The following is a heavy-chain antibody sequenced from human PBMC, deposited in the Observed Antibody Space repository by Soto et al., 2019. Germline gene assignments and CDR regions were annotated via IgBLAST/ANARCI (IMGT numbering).Heavy chain of an antibody. J-gene: IGHJ4*02. V-gene: IGHV3-23*01. CDR1: GFTFSSYA. D-gene: IGHD3-22*01. Sequence: EVQLLESGGGLVQPGGSLRLSCAASGFTFSSYAMSWVRQAPGKGLEWVSAISGSGGSTYYADSVKGRFTISRDNSKNTLYLHMNSLGAEDTAVYYCAKGSPTYYYDSSGFDYWGQGTLVTVSS. CDR3: AKGSPTYYYDSSGFDY. CDR2: ISGSGGST.